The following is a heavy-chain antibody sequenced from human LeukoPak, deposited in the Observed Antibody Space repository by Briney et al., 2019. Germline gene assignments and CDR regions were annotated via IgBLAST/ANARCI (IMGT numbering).Heavy chain of an antibody. J-gene: IGHJ6*02. V-gene: IGHV3-23*01. CDR1: GFTFSDYY. CDR3: AKMDYEGMDV. CDR2: ISGSGGST. Sequence: GGSLRLSCAASGFTFSDYYMSWIRQAPGKGLEWVSAISGSGGSTYYADSVKGRFTISRDNSKNTLYLQMNSLRAEDTAVYYCAKMDYEGMDVWGQGTTVTVSS.